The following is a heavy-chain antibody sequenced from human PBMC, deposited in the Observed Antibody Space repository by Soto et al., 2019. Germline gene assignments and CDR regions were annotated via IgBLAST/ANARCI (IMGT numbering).Heavy chain of an antibody. CDR2: IIPIFGTA. D-gene: IGHD3-10*01. V-gene: IGHV1-69*13. CDR1: GGTFSSYA. CDR3: ARGKYYYGSGGLDV. J-gene: IGHJ6*02. Sequence: VASVKVSCKASGGTFSSYAISWVRQAPGQGLEWMGGIIPIFGTANYAQKFQGRVTITADESTSTAYMELSSLRSEDTAVYYCARGKYYYGSGGLDVWGQGTTVTVSS.